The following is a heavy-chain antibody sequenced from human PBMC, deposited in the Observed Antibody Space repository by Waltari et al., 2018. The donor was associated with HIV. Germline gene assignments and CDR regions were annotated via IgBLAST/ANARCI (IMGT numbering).Heavy chain of an antibody. Sequence: EVQLVASGGGVVRPGGSLRLYWLGSGFTFADFGMRWVRQAPGKGLEWVSGINWNGGSTGYADSVKGRFSISRDNAKNSLYLQMNSLRAEDTALYYCARDYGSGSYYNYWGQGTLVTVSS. D-gene: IGHD3-10*01. CDR1: GFTFADFG. V-gene: IGHV3-20*04. CDR3: ARDYGSGSYYNY. J-gene: IGHJ4*02. CDR2: INWNGGST.